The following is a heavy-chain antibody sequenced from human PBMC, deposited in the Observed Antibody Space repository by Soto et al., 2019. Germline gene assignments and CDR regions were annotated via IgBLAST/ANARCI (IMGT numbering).Heavy chain of an antibody. V-gene: IGHV1-69*06. CDR2: IIPIFGTA. J-gene: IGHJ4*02. D-gene: IGHD3-22*01. CDR3: ASGSRHYYDKVYFDY. Sequence: AASVKVSCKASGGTFSSYAISWVRQAPGQGLEWMGGIIPIFGTANYAQKFQGRVTITADKSTSTAYMELSSLRSEDTAVYYCASGSRHYYDKVYFDYWGQGTLVTVSS. CDR1: GGTFSSYA.